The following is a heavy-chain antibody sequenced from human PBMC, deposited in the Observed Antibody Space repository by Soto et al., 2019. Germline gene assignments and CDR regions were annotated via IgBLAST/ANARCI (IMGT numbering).Heavy chain of an antibody. CDR3: ARGNTVTTGFGFDP. Sequence: SETLSLTCTVSGGSVSSGSYYWSWIRQPPGKGLEWIGYIYYSGSTNYNPSLKSRVTISVDTSKNQLSLKLSSVTAADTAVYYCARGNTVTTGFGFDPWGQGTLVTVSS. CDR2: IYYSGST. J-gene: IGHJ5*02. D-gene: IGHD4-17*01. V-gene: IGHV4-61*01. CDR1: GGSVSSGSYY.